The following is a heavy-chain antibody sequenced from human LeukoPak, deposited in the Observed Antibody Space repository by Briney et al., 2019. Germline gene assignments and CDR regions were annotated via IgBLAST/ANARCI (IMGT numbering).Heavy chain of an antibody. CDR2: INHSGST. CDR3: ARRLGGRTQRYYFDY. CDR1: GGSFSGYY. D-gene: IGHD2-15*01. V-gene: IGHV4-34*01. Sequence: PSETLSLTCAVYGGSFSGYYWSWIRQPPGKGLEWIGEINHSGSTNYNPSLKSRVTISVDTSKNQFSLKLSSVTAADTAVYYRARRLGGRTQRYYFDYWGQGTLVTVSS. J-gene: IGHJ4*02.